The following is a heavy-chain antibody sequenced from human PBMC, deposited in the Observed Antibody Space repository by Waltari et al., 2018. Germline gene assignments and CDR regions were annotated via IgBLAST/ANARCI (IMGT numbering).Heavy chain of an antibody. J-gene: IGHJ4*02. CDR3: TRETSSTSHY. Sequence: QLQLQESGPGLVKPSETLSLTCSVSGDSIRSSDYFWAWFRQPPGKALEWIGSIYYTGTTFYSPSLKSRVTISIDTSKNQFSLKLSSVTATDTALYYCTRETSSTSHYWGQGTLVTVSS. V-gene: IGHV4-39*01. D-gene: IGHD2-2*01. CDR2: IYYTGTT. CDR1: GDSIRSSDYF.